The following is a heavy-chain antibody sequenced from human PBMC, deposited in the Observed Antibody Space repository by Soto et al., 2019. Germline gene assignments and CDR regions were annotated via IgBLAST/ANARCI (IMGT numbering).Heavy chain of an antibody. CDR2: VYYSGST. CDR3: GRLEGLATISYYFDY. V-gene: IGHV4-39*01. D-gene: IGHD3-9*01. CDR1: GGSVSSIIYY. J-gene: IGHJ4*02. Sequence: PSDTLSLTCTVSGGSVSSIIYYWGWVRQPPGKGLEWIGSVYYSGSTYYNPSLESRVTISVDKSKNQFSLKLMSLSAADTAVYYCGRLEGLATISYYFDYWGQGALVTVSS.